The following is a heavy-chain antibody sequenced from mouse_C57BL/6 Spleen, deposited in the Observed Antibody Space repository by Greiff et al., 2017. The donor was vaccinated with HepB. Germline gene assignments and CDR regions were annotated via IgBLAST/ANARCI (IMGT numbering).Heavy chain of an antibody. CDR2: ISSGSSTI. CDR1: GFTFSDYG. V-gene: IGHV5-17*01. J-gene: IGHJ4*01. Sequence: EVKLVESGGGLVKPGGSLKLSCAASGFTFSDYGMHWVRQAPEKGLEWVAYISSGSSTIYYADTVKGRFTISRDNAKNTLFLQMTSLRSEDTAMYYCARLTGTGAMDYWGQGTSVTVSS. D-gene: IGHD4-1*01. CDR3: ARLTGTGAMDY.